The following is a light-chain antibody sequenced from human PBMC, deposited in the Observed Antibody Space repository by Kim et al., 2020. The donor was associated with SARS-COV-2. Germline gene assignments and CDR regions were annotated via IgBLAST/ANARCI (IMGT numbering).Light chain of an antibody. CDR1: SSNSGRNY. V-gene: IGLV1-51*01. CDR3: ETWDSTLQAGV. Sequence: GQTITLSCSGGSSNSGRNYVSWYQQSPGTVPKLLIFDNTTRPSGIPDRFSGSKSGTSATLGIAGLQTGDEADYYCETWDSTLQAGVFGGGTQLTVL. J-gene: IGLJ3*02. CDR2: DNT.